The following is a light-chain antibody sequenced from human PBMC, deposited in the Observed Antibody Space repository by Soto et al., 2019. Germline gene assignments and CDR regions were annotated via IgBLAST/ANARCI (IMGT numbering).Light chain of an antibody. CDR3: VSYTTTTWV. CDR2: DVS. V-gene: IGLV2-14*01. CDR1: TSDVGRYNY. J-gene: IGLJ3*02. Sequence: QSALTQPASVSGSPGQSITISCTGTTSDVGRYNYVSWYQHHPGKAAKLLISDVSDRPSGVSHRFSGSKSGNTASLTISGLQTEDEADYYCVSYTTTTWVFGGGTKLTVL.